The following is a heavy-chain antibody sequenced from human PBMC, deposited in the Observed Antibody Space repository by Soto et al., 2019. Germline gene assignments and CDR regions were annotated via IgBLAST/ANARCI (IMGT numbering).Heavy chain of an antibody. V-gene: IGHV4-4*02. Sequence: QVHLQESGPGLVNPLETLSLTCTVSGTSVFGANWWGWVRQPPGKGLEWIGEIHSSGNTDYNPSLKSRVTISVDMSKNEFSLKLTSVTAAVTAVYYCARTGPYSSGNNWGQGTLVAVSS. J-gene: IGHJ4*02. CDR3: ARTGPYSSGNN. D-gene: IGHD3-22*01. CDR1: GTSVFGANW. CDR2: IHSSGNT.